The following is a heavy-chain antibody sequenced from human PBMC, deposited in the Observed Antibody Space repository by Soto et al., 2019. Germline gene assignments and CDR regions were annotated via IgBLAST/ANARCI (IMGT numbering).Heavy chain of an antibody. V-gene: IGHV5-10-1*01. D-gene: IGHD6-13*01. CDR2: IDPSDSYT. CDR3: ARRPIAAAGGNDY. Sequence: VESLKISCNGSGYSFTSYWISWGGQMPGKGLEWMGRIDPSDSYTNYSPSFQGHVTISADKSISTACLQWSSLKASDTAMYYCARRPIAAAGGNDYWGQGTLVTVSS. CDR1: GYSFTSYW. J-gene: IGHJ4*02.